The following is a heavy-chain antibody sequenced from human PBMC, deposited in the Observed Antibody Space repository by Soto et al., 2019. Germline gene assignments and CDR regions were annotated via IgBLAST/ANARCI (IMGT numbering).Heavy chain of an antibody. D-gene: IGHD4-17*01. J-gene: IGHJ4*02. V-gene: IGHV1-2*04. Sequence: GASVKGSCKASGYTFTGYYMHWVRQAPGQGLEWMGWINPNSGGTNYAQKFQGWVTMTRDTSISTAYMELSRLRSDDTAVYYCARTPVTTSVSYFDYWGQGTLVTVSS. CDR3: ARTPVTTSVSYFDY. CDR1: GYTFTGYY. CDR2: INPNSGGT.